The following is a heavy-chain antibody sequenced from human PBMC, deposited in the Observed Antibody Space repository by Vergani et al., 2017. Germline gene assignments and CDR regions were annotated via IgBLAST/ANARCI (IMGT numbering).Heavy chain of an antibody. D-gene: IGHD2-2*01. CDR3: ARGDSSTSSQGYYGMDV. Sequence: QLQLQESGPGLVKPSETLSLTCTVSGGSISSSSYYWGWIRQPPGKGLEWIGSIYYSGITYYNPSLKSRVTISVDTSKNQFSLKLSSVTAADTAVYYCARGDSSTSSQGYYGMDVWGQGTTVTVSS. CDR1: GGSISSSSYY. V-gene: IGHV4-39*01. J-gene: IGHJ6*02. CDR2: IYYSGIT.